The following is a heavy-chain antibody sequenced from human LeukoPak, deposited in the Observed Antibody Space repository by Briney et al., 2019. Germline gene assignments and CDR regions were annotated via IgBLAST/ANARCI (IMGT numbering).Heavy chain of an antibody. CDR3: ARDVYDSSGDAFDI. Sequence: SETLSLTCTVSGGSISSYYWSWIRQPPGKGLEWIGYIYYSGSTNYNPPLKSRVTISVDTSKNQFSLKLSSVTAADTAVYYCARDVYDSSGDAFDIWGQGTMVTVSS. CDR2: IYYSGST. D-gene: IGHD3-22*01. J-gene: IGHJ3*02. CDR1: GGSISSYY. V-gene: IGHV4-59*01.